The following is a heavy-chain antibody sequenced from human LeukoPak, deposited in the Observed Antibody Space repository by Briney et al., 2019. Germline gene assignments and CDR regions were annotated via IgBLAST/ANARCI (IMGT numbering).Heavy chain of an antibody. Sequence: PSEALSLTCTVSRGSISSYFWSWLRQPAGKGLEWIGRIYSSGSTKHNPSLKSRVTISVDTSKNQLSLKLSSVTAADTAVYYCAGRDGYKGTWFDPWGQGTLVTVSS. D-gene: IGHD5-24*01. CDR1: RGSISSYF. V-gene: IGHV4-4*07. J-gene: IGHJ5*02. CDR2: IYSSGST. CDR3: AGRDGYKGTWFDP.